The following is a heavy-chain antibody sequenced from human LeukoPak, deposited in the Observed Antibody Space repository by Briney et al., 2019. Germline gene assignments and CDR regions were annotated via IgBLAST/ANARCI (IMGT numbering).Heavy chain of an antibody. CDR3: VVGGSPGY. V-gene: IGHV3-74*01. CDR1: GFTFSDYW. CDR2: INTDGSIT. Sequence: GGSLRLSRAASGFTFSDYWIHWVRQAPGKGLVWVSRINTDGSITNYADFVQGRFTASRDNTKNTWSLEMNSLRAEDTAVYYCVVGGSPGYWGQGTLVTVSS. J-gene: IGHJ4*02. D-gene: IGHD2-15*01.